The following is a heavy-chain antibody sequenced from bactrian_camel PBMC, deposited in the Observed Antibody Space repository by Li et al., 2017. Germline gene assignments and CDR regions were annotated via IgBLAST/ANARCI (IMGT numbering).Heavy chain of an antibody. CDR3: AAEPVACTWRGTRRRFEY. J-gene: IGHJ4*01. V-gene: IGHV3S53*01. D-gene: IGHD1*01. CDR1: DYVDSYYS. Sequence: HVQLVESGGGSVQAGGSLRLSCAASDYVDSYYSMAWFRQVPGKDREGIAVIDKDGRTNYADSVTGRFTVSEDNAKNTLYLQMNSLKPEDTAMYICAAEPVACTWRGTRRRFEYWGQGTQVTVS. CDR2: IDKDGRT.